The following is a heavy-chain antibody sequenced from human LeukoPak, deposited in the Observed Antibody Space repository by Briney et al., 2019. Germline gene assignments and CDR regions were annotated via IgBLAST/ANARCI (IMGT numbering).Heavy chain of an antibody. V-gene: IGHV3-43*02. J-gene: IGHJ4*02. CDR2: ISGDGGST. Sequence: GGSPRLSCAASGFTFDDYAMHWVRQAPGKGLEWVSLISGDGGSTSYADSVKGRLTISRDNSRNSLYLQMDSLTTEDTALYYCAKGRQWLIHYWGQGTLVTVSS. CDR1: GFTFDDYA. D-gene: IGHD6-19*01. CDR3: AKGRQWLIHY.